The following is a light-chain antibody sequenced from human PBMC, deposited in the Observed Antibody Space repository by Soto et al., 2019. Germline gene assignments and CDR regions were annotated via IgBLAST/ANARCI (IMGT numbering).Light chain of an antibody. J-gene: IGLJ1*01. V-gene: IGLV1-44*01. Sequence: QSVLTQPPSASGTPGQRVTISCSGSRSNIGSNTVNWYQQLPGTAPKLLIYSNNQRPSGVPDRFSGSKSGTSASLAISGLQSEYEADYYCAAWDDSLNYVFGTGTQLTVL. CDR3: AAWDDSLNYV. CDR2: SNN. CDR1: RSNIGSNT.